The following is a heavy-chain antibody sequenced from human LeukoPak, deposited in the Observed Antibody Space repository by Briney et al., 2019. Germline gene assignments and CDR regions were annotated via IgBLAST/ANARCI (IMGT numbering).Heavy chain of an antibody. J-gene: IGHJ5*02. D-gene: IGHD5-24*01. CDR2: IYSSGNT. CDR1: GFTFSSYS. V-gene: IGHV4-4*07. CDR3: ARDHIDVPHWFDP. Sequence: GSLRLSCAASGFTFSSYSMNWIRQPAGKGLEWIGRIYSSGNTHYNPSLNSRVTMSVDTSRKQFSLRLSSVTAADTAIYYCARDHIDVPHWFDPWGQGTLVTVSS.